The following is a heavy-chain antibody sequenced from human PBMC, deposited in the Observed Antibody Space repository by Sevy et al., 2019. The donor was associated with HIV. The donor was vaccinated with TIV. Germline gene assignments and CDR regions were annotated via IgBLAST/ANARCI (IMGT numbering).Heavy chain of an antibody. D-gene: IGHD5-12*01. V-gene: IGHV4-39*01. CDR3: AGRIVATTNNPEYYYYYGMDV. CDR2: IYYSGST. CDR1: GGSISSSSYY. Sequence: SETLSLTCTVSGGSISSSSYYWGWIRQPPGKGLEWIGSIYYSGSTYYNPSLKSRVTISVDTSKNQFSLKLSSVTAADTAVYYCAGRIVATTNNPEYYYYYGMDVWGQGTTVTVSS. J-gene: IGHJ6*02.